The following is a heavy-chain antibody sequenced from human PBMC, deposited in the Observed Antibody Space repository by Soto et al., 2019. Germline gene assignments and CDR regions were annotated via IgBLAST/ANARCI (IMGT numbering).Heavy chain of an antibody. CDR1: SGSISSSNW. CDR2: IYHSGST. CDR3: ARCSCEPFSSGYYLFDY. J-gene: IGHJ4*02. D-gene: IGHD3-22*01. Sequence: SETLSLTCAVSSGSISSSNWWSWVRQPPGKGLEWIGEIYHSGSTNYNPSLKSRVTISVDKSKNQFSLKLSSVTAADTAVYYCARCSCEPFSSGYYLFDYWGQGTLVTVSS. V-gene: IGHV4-4*02.